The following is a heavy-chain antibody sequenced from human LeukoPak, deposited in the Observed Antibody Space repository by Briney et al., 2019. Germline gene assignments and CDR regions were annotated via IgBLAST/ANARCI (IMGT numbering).Heavy chain of an antibody. V-gene: IGHV4-4*02. D-gene: IGHD2-2*01. CDR2: IYHSGST. J-gene: IGHJ4*02. CDR3: ARGPQLRPYYFDY. Sequence: SETLSLTCAVSGGSISSSNWWSWVRQPPGKGLEWIGEIYHSGSTNYNPSLKSRVTISVDKSKNQFSLKLSSVTAADTAVYYCARGPQLRPYYFDYWGQGTLVTVSS. CDR1: GGSISSSNW.